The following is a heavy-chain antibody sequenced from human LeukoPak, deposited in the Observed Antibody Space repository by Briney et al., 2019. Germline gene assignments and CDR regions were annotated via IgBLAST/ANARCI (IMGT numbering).Heavy chain of an antibody. CDR3: VRTPPNWGFDY. D-gene: IGHD7-27*01. CDR1: GGTFSSYA. J-gene: IGHJ4*02. CDR2: MSPNSGDT. Sequence: ASVKVSCKASGGTFSSYAISWVRQATGQGLEWMGWMSPNSGDTGYAQKFQGRVTMTSDSSISTAYMELSSLRSEDTAIYYCVRTPPNWGFDYWGQGTLVTVSS. V-gene: IGHV1-8*02.